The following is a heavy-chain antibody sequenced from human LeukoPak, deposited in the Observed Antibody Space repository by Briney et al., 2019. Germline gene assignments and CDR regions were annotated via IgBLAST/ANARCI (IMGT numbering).Heavy chain of an antibody. CDR3: ARGSSSWTPFDY. CDR1: GFTFSSSA. CDR2: ISNNGGYT. Sequence: GGSLRLSCAASGFTFSSSAMSWVRQAPGKGLEWVSAISNNGGYTYYADSVQGRFTISRDDSKSTLCLQMNSLRAEDTAVYYCARGSSSWTPFDYWGQGILVTVSS. J-gene: IGHJ4*02. V-gene: IGHV3-23*01. D-gene: IGHD6-13*01.